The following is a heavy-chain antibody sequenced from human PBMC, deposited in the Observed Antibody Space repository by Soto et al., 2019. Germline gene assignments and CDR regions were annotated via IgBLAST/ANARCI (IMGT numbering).Heavy chain of an antibody. D-gene: IGHD2-15*01. J-gene: IGHJ3*02. CDR3: ARKVGWYPISLKDAFDI. V-gene: IGHV4-34*01. CDR2: INHSGST. CDR1: GGSFGGYY. Sequence: SETLSLTCAVYGGSFGGYYWSWIRQPPGKGLEWIGEINHSGSTNYNPSLKSRVTISVDTSKNQFSLKLSSVTAADTAVYYCARKVGWYPISLKDAFDIWGQGTMVTVSS.